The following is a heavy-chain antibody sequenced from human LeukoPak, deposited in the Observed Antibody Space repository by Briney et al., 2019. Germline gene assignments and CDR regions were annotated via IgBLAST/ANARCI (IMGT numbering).Heavy chain of an antibody. CDR1: GGSISSSSYY. Sequence: SETLSLTCTVSGGSISSSSYYWGWIRQPPGKGLEWIGSIYYSGSTYYNPSLKSRVTISVDTSKNQFSLKLSSVTAADTAVHYCARMGDYYDSSGYYRFDYWGQGTLVTVSS. CDR2: IYYSGST. CDR3: ARMGDYYDSSGYYRFDY. D-gene: IGHD3-22*01. J-gene: IGHJ4*02. V-gene: IGHV4-39*01.